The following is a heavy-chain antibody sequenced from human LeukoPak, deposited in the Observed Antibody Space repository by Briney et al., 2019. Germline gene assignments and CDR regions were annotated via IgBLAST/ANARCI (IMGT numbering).Heavy chain of an antibody. Sequence: GGSLRLSCAASGFTTSSHYLHWVRQAPGKRLEWVSVIYIGGATHYAESVRGRFTVSRDDSKNTLYLRMSSLRVEDTAVYYCATRDLQSSSDILKWGQGTLVTVSS. D-gene: IGHD3-9*01. J-gene: IGHJ4*02. CDR1: GFTTSSHY. CDR2: IYIGGAT. CDR3: ATRDLQSSSDILK. V-gene: IGHV3-66*01.